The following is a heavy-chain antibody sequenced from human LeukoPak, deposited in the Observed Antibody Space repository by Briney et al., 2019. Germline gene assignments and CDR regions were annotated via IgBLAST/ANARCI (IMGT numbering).Heavy chain of an antibody. V-gene: IGHV3-30-3*01. CDR1: GFTFSSYA. J-gene: IGHJ6*04. Sequence: PGGSLRLSCAASGFTFSSYAMHWVRQAPGKGLEWVAVISYDGSNKYYADSVKGRFTISRDNAKNSLYLQTNSLRAEDAAVYYCARRALRYCSSTSCPAQYYGVDVWGKGTTVTVSS. D-gene: IGHD2-2*01. CDR3: ARRALRYCSSTSCPAQYYGVDV. CDR2: ISYDGSNK.